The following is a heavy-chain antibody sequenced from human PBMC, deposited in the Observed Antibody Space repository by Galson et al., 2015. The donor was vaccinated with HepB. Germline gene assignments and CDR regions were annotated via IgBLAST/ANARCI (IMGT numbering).Heavy chain of an antibody. CDR2: INQDGGEK. D-gene: IGHD6-13*01. V-gene: IGHV3-7*01. J-gene: IGHJ5*02. CDR3: VRDPSSSRTGGDYFDP. Sequence: SLRLSCAASGFSFSFYWMTWVRQAPGKGLEWVANINQDGGEKYYVDSVKGRFTISRDNAKKSLYLQMNNLRAEDTAVYYCVRDPSSSRTGGDYFDPWGQGALVTVSS. CDR1: GFSFSFYW.